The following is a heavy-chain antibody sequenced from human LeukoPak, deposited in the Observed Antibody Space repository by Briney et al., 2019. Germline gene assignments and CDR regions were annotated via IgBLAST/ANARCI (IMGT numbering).Heavy chain of an antibody. J-gene: IGHJ4*02. D-gene: IGHD3-10*01. Sequence: SGPALVKPPQTLTLTCTFSGFSLSTSGMCVSWIRQHPGKGLEWIGYIYYSGSTYYNPSLKSRVTISVDTSKNQFSLKLSSVTAADTAVYYCARVYGSGSYYDDYWGQGTLVTVSS. CDR3: ARVYGSGSYYDDY. CDR1: GFSLSTSGMC. V-gene: IGHV4-31*03. CDR2: IYYSGST.